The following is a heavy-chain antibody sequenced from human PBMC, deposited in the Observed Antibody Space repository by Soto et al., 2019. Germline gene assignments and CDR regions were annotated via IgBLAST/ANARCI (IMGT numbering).Heavy chain of an antibody. D-gene: IGHD2-15*01. V-gene: IGHV3-30*18. CDR1: GFTFSSHG. CDR3: AKRGFCSGGSCYSFHFDS. CDR2: ISSDRSKI. J-gene: IGHJ4*02. Sequence: GGSLRLSCAASGFTFSSHGRHWVRQAPGKGLEWVALISSDRSKINYVDSVKGRFTISRDNSKNTLYLQMNSLRPEDTAVYYCAKRGFCSGGSCYSFHFDSWGQGTLVTVSS.